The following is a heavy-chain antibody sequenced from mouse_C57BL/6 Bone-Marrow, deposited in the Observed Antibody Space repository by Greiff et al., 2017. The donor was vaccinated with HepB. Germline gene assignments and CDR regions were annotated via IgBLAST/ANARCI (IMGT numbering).Heavy chain of an antibody. CDR3: VRHGTTVWAMYY. V-gene: IGHV10-1*01. J-gene: IGHJ4*01. D-gene: IGHD1-1*01. Sequence: EVQLVESGGGLVQPKGSLKLSCAASGFSFNTYAMNWVRQAPGKGLEWVARIRSKSNNYATYYADSVKDRFTISRDDSESMLYLQMNNLKTEDTAMYYCVRHGTTVWAMYYWGQGTSVTVSS. CDR1: GFSFNTYA. CDR2: IRSKSNNYAT.